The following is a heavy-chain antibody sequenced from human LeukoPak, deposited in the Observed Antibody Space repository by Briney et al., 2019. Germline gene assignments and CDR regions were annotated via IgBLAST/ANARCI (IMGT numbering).Heavy chain of an antibody. CDR3: AKDTYSSIVVVAPGY. CDR1: GFTFDDYA. CDR2: ISWNSGSI. D-gene: IGHD2-15*01. V-gene: IGHV3-9*01. J-gene: IGHJ4*02. Sequence: PGRSLRLSCAASGFTFDDYAMHWVRQAPGKGLEWVSGISWNSGSIGYADSVKGRFTISRDNAQNSLYLQMNSLRAEDTALYYCAKDTYSSIVVVAPGYWGQGTLVTVSS.